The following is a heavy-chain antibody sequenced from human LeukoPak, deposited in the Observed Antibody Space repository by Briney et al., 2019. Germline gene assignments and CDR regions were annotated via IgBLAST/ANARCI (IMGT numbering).Heavy chain of an antibody. CDR1: GGSFSSGSYY. V-gene: IGHV4-61*01. J-gene: IGHJ2*01. CDR3: ARELSYYDSSGYYNRHWYSDL. CDR2: IYCSGST. D-gene: IGHD3-22*01. Sequence: SETLSLTCTVSGGSFSSGSYYWGWIRQPPGKGLEWIGYIYCSGSTDYNPSLKSRVTISVDTSKNQFSLKLSSVTAADTAVYYCARELSYYDSSGYYNRHWYSDLWGRGTLVTVSS.